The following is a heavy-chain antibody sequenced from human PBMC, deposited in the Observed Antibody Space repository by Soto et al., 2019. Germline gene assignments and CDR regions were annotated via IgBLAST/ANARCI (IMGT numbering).Heavy chain of an antibody. D-gene: IGHD2-21*02. CDR2: IYHSGTT. CDR3: ARGSTGTAYFYY. Sequence: QVHLQESGPGLVKPSQTLSLTCTVSGGSISSDDYTWAWIRQHPGKALEWIAYIYHSGTTNYNPSLRSRVTISEDTSKNQISLRLTSLAAADTAVYYCARGSTGTAYFYYWGQGTLGTVSS. J-gene: IGHJ4*02. V-gene: IGHV4-31*03. CDR1: GGSISSDDYT.